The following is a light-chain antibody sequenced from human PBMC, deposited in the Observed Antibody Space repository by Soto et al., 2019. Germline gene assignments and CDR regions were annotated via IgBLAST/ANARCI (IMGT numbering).Light chain of an antibody. Sequence: EVVLTQSPGTLSLFPGERATLSCRASQSVSSSYLAWYQQNPGQAPRLLMYGASTRATGTPDRFSGSGSGADFALTFSSLEPEDFAVYYCQQAGSSPWTFGQGTKVEIK. J-gene: IGKJ1*01. CDR3: QQAGSSPWT. V-gene: IGKV3-20*01. CDR1: QSVSSSY. CDR2: GAS.